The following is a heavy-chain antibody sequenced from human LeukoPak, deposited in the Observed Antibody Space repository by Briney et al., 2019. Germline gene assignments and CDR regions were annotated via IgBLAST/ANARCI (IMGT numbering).Heavy chain of an antibody. Sequence: PGGSLRLSCAASGFTFSSYAMHWVRQAPGKGLEWVAVISYDGSNKYYADSVKGRFTISRDNSKNTLYLQMNGLRAEDTAVYCCARAGGSYWGVFDYWGQGTLVTVSS. CDR1: GFTFSSYA. J-gene: IGHJ4*02. CDR3: ARAGGSYWGVFDY. V-gene: IGHV3-30-3*01. CDR2: ISYDGSNK. D-gene: IGHD1-26*01.